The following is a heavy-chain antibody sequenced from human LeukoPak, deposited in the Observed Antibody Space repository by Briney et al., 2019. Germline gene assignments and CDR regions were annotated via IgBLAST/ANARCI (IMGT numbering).Heavy chain of an antibody. D-gene: IGHD2-2*01. CDR1: GFTFSSYA. V-gene: IGHV3-23*01. CDR3: AKDTSTSPHWYFDY. CDR2: ISHSGGGT. J-gene: IGHJ4*02. Sequence: GGSLRLSCAASGFTFSSYAMSWVRQAPGKGLECVSTISHSGGGTYYADSVKGRFTISRDNSRNTLYLQMNSLRAEDTALYYCAKDTSTSPHWYFDYRGQGTLVTVSS.